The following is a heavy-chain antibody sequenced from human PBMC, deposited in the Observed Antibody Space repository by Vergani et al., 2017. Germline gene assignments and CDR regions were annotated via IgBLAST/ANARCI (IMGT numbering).Heavy chain of an antibody. V-gene: IGHV3-21*01. CDR3: ARVGAAAGYYYYGMDV. D-gene: IGHD6-13*01. CDR2: ISSSSSYI. J-gene: IGHJ6*02. CDR1: GFTFSSYG. Sequence: VQLVESGGGVVQPGRSLRLSCAASGFTFSSYGMHWVRQAPGKGLEWVSSISSSSSYIYYADSVKGRFTISRDNAKNSLYLQMNSLRAEDTAVYYCARVGAAAGYYYYGMDVWGQGTTVTVSS.